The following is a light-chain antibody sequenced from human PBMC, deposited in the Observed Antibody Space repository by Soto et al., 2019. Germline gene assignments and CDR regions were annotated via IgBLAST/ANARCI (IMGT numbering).Light chain of an antibody. CDR2: RNN. CDR1: SSNLGSNY. CDR3: AAWDDSLSGPV. J-gene: IGLJ2*01. V-gene: IGLV1-47*01. Sequence: QSVLTQPPSASGTPGQRVTISCSGSSSNLGSNYVYWYQQLPGTASKLLIYRNNQRPSGVPDRFSGSKSGTSASLAISGLRSEDEADYYCAAWDDSLSGPVFGGGTKVTVL.